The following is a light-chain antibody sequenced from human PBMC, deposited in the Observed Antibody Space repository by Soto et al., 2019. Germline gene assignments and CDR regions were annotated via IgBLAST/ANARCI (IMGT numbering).Light chain of an antibody. V-gene: IGLV1-40*01. CDR3: QSYDSSLSGYV. CDR2: GST. J-gene: IGLJ1*01. Sequence: QSVLTQPPSLSGAPGQRVTISCTGSGSNIGAPYDVHWYQHLPGAAPKLLIYGSTNRPSGVPGRFSGSKSGTSASLAITGLQAEDEADYYCQSYDSSLSGYVFGAGTKFTVL. CDR1: GSNIGAPYD.